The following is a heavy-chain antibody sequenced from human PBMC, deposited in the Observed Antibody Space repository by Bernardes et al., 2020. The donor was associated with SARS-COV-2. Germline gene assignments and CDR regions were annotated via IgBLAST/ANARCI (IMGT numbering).Heavy chain of an antibody. CDR1: GYTFTSYG. J-gene: IGHJ5*02. D-gene: IGHD3-3*01. Sequence: ASVKVSCKASGYTFTSYGISWVRQAPGQGLEWMGWISAYNGNTNYAQKLQGRVTMTTDTSTSTAYMELRSLRSDDTAVYYCARVLLGRPNYDFWSGYYIDWFDPWGQGTLVTVSS. V-gene: IGHV1-18*01. CDR3: ARVLLGRPNYDFWSGYYIDWFDP. CDR2: ISAYNGNT.